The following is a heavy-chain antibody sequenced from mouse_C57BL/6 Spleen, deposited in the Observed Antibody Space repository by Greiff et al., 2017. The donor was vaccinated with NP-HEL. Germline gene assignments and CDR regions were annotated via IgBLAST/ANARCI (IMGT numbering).Heavy chain of an antibody. Sequence: EVQLQQSGPELVKPGASVKMSCQASGYTFTDYNMHWVKQSPGKSLEWIGYINPKNGGTNYNRKFKGKATLTVNKSSSTAYMELCSLTSEESAVYYCARSSALYGSSWAYWGQGTLVTVSA. CDR2: INPKNGGT. V-gene: IGHV1-22*01. J-gene: IGHJ3*01. D-gene: IGHD1-1*01. CDR3: ARSSALYGSSWAY. CDR1: GYTFTDYN.